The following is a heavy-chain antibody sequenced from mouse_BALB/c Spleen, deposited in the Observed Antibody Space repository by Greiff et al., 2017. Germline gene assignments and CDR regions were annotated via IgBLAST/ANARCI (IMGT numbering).Heavy chain of an antibody. CDR3: ARREGGNYPLAMDY. D-gene: IGHD2-1*01. Sequence: QVQLQQSGAELMKPGASVKISCKATGYTFSSYWIEWVKQRPGHGLEWIGEILPGSGSTNYNEKFKGKATFTADTSSNTAYMQLSSLTSEDSAVYYCARREGGNYPLAMDYWGQGTSVTVSS. J-gene: IGHJ4*01. V-gene: IGHV1-9*01. CDR1: GYTFSSYW. CDR2: ILPGSGST.